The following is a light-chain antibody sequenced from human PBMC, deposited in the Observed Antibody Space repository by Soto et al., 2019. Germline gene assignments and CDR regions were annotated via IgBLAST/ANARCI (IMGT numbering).Light chain of an antibody. CDR1: RGFIDN. CDR2: GAS. Sequence: EILMTQSPAALSVSPGERATPPARAGRGFIDNLAWYKQKPGRPPGLLIYGASNRATGIPDRFSGSGSGTQFTLTISSLQSEDFALYYCQQYDDWPRTFGQGTKLEIK. CDR3: QQYDDWPRT. J-gene: IGKJ2*01. V-gene: IGKV3-15*01.